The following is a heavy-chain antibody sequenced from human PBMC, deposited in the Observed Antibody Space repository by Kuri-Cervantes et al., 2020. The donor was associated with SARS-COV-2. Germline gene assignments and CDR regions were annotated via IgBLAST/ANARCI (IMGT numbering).Heavy chain of an antibody. Sequence: GESLKISCSASGFTFSSYAMHWVRQAPGKGLEYVSAISSNGGSTYYADSVKGRFTISRDNSKNMLYLQMNSLRPEDTALYYCATRIGYTSGWPGANWGQGTLVTVSS. CDR1: GFTFSSYA. CDR2: ISSNGGST. J-gene: IGHJ4*02. V-gene: IGHV3-64*04. D-gene: IGHD6-19*01. CDR3: ATRIGYTSGWPGAN.